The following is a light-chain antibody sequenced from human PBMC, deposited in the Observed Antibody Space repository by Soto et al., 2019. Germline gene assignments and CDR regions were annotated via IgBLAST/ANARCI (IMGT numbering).Light chain of an antibody. CDR2: EVN. V-gene: IGLV2-14*01. J-gene: IGLJ1*01. Sequence: QSALTQPASLSGSPGQSITISCTGTSSDIGAYDYVSWFQQHPGKAPKLMISEVNNRPSGVSNRFSGSKSGNTAYLTISGLQVEDEAEYFCSLYSSNGSLIFGPGTKVTVL. CDR3: SLYSSNGSLI. CDR1: SSDIGAYDY.